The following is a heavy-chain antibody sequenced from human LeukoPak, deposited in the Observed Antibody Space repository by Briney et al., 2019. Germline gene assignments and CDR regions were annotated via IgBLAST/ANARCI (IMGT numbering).Heavy chain of an antibody. CDR3: ARAKYYYDSSGSDYYGMDV. J-gene: IGHJ6*02. CDR1: GGTFSSYA. Sequence: ASVKVSCKASGGTFSSYAISWVRQAPGQGLEWMGIINPSGGSTSYAQKFQGRVTMTRDTSTSTVYMELSSLRSEDTAVYYCARAKYYYDSSGSDYYGMDVWGQGTTVTVSS. CDR2: INPSGGST. D-gene: IGHD3-22*01. V-gene: IGHV1-46*01.